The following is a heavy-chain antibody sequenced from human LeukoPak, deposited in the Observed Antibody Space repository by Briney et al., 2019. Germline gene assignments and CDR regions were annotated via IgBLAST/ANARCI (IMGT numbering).Heavy chain of an antibody. Sequence: PGGSLRLSCAASGFTFDDYAMHWVRQAPGKGXXXXXXXXWNSGSIGYADPVKGRFTISRDNAKNSLYLQMNSLRAEDTALYYCAKDIAADTAQGDDAFDIWGQGTMVTVSS. J-gene: IGHJ3*02. CDR2: XXWNSGSI. CDR3: AKDIAADTAQGDDAFDI. V-gene: IGHV3-9*01. D-gene: IGHD5-18*01. CDR1: GFTFDDYA.